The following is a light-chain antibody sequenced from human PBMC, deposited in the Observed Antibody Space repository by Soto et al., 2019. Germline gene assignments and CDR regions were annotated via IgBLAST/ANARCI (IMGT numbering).Light chain of an antibody. CDR2: GAS. J-gene: IGKJ1*01. CDR1: QSVSSSY. V-gene: IGKV3-20*01. Sequence: EIVLTQSPGTLSLSPRERATLSCRASQSVSSSYLAWYQQNRGQAPRLLIYGASSRAPGIPDRFGGSGSGTDFTLTISRLEPEDFAMYYCQQYGRSRWTFGQGTKVEIK. CDR3: QQYGRSRWT.